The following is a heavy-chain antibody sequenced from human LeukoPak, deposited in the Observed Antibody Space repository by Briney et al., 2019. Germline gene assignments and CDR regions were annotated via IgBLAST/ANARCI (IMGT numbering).Heavy chain of an antibody. D-gene: IGHD3-22*01. CDR2: INHSGST. CDR1: GGSFSGYY. CDR3: ASGSGYYYVGY. Sequence: PSETLSLTCAVYGGSFSGYYWSWIRQPPGKGLEWIGEINHSGSTNYNPSLKSRVTISVDTSKNQFSLKLSSVTAADTAVYYCASGSGYYYVGYWGQGTLVTVSS. V-gene: IGHV4-34*01. J-gene: IGHJ4*02.